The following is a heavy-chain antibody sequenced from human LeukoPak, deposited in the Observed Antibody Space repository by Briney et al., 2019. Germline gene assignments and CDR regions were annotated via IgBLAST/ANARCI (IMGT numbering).Heavy chain of an antibody. Sequence: PSETLSLTCTVSGASVSSSSYCWGWIRQPPGKGLEWIGSIYYSGSTYYNPSLESRVTISVDTSKNQFSLKLSSVTAADTAVYYCARSLAAAEFDIWGQGTMVTVSS. CDR1: GASVSSSSYC. J-gene: IGHJ3*02. CDR2: IYYSGST. V-gene: IGHV4-39*01. CDR3: ARSLAAAEFDI. D-gene: IGHD6-13*01.